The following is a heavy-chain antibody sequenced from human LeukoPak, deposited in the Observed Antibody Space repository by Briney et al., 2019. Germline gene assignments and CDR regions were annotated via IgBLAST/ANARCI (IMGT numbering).Heavy chain of an antibody. D-gene: IGHD5-18*01. CDR2: IYYSGST. Sequence: SETLSLTCTVSGGSISSSSYYWGWIRQPPGKGLEWIGSIYYSGSTYYNPSLKSRVTISVDTSKNQFSLKLSSVTAADTAVYYCARLANPSHGYRAPPRAPFDYWGQGTLVTVSS. V-gene: IGHV4-39*01. CDR3: ARLANPSHGYRAPPRAPFDY. J-gene: IGHJ4*02. CDR1: GGSISSSSYY.